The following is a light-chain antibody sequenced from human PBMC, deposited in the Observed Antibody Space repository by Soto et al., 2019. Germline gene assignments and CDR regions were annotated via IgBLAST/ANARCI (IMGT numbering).Light chain of an antibody. V-gene: IGKV2-28*01. CDR1: GDLQRSHGYSY. CDR2: LGS. Sequence: DIVMTQSPLSLPVIPGEPASISCRSSGDLQRSHGYSYLGRYLQKPGQSPQLLIYLGSNRASGVPDRFSGSGSGTDFTLKISRVEAEDVGVYYCMQVLQTPYTFGQGTRLEIK. CDR3: MQVLQTPYT. J-gene: IGKJ2*01.